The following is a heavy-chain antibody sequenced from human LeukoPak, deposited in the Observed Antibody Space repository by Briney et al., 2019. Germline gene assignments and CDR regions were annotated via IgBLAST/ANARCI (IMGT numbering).Heavy chain of an antibody. CDR1: GYTFTGYY. Sequence: ASVKVSCKASGYTFTGYYMHWVRQAPGQGLEWMGWINPNSGGTNYAQKLQGRVTMTTDTSTSTAYMELRSLRSDDTAVYYCARESSRYDAFDIWGQGTMVTVSS. J-gene: IGHJ3*02. D-gene: IGHD3-9*01. CDR3: ARESSRYDAFDI. CDR2: INPNSGGT. V-gene: IGHV1-2*02.